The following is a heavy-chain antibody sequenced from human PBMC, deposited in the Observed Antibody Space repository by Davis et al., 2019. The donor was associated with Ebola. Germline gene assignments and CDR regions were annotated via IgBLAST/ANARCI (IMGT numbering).Heavy chain of an antibody. CDR3: AKERITIFGVVQNDAFDI. V-gene: IGHV3-23*01. CDR1: GFTFSSYA. J-gene: IGHJ3*02. D-gene: IGHD3-3*01. CDR2: ISGSGGST. Sequence: GESLKISCAASGFTFSSYAMSWVRQAPGKGLEWVSAISGSGGSTYYADSVKGRFTISRDNSKNTLYLQMNSLRAEDTAVYYCAKERITIFGVVQNDAFDIWGQGTMVTVSS.